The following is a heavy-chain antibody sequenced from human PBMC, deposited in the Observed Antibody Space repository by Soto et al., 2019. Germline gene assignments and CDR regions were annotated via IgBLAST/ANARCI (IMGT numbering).Heavy chain of an antibody. V-gene: IGHV1-69*01. J-gene: IGHJ4*02. CDR3: ARGVGAYYFEY. D-gene: IGHD1-26*01. CDR2: IIPIFGTT. CDR1: GGTFSTYA. Sequence: QVPLVQSGAEVKNPGSSVKVSCKDSGGTFSTYAITWVRQAPGQGLEWLGGIIPIFGTTDYARKFQGRVTITAAESTSTVFMDLSSLTSAATAVYYCARGVGAYYFEYWCQGTLVTVSS.